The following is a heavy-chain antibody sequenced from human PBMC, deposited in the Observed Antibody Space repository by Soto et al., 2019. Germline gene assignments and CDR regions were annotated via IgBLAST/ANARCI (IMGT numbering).Heavy chain of an antibody. J-gene: IGHJ6*02. D-gene: IGHD6-19*01. Sequence: SETLSLTCTVSGGSISSYYWSWIRQPPGKGLEWIGYIYYSGSTNYNPSLKSRVTISVDTSKNQFSLKLSSVTAADTAVYYCARERGSGWSNGMDVWGQGTTVTVSS. CDR1: GGSISSYY. V-gene: IGHV4-59*01. CDR2: IYYSGST. CDR3: ARERGSGWSNGMDV.